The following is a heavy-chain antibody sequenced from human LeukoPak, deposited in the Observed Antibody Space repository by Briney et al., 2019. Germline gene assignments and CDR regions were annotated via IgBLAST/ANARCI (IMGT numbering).Heavy chain of an antibody. CDR3: AKDRDYYDSSGYLDH. J-gene: IGHJ4*02. V-gene: IGHV3-33*06. CDR1: GFTFSSYG. Sequence: GGSLRLSCAASGFTFSSYGMHWVRQAPGKGLEWVAVIWYDGSNKYYADSVKGRFTISRDNSKNTLYLQMTSLRAEDTAVYYCAKDRDYYDSSGYLDHWGQGTLVTVSS. D-gene: IGHD3-22*01. CDR2: IWYDGSNK.